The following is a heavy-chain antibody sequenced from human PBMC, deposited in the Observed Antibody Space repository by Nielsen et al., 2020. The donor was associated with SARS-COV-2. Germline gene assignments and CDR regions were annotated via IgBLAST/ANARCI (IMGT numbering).Heavy chain of an antibody. Sequence: GESLKISCAASGFTFSNAWMSWVRQAPGKGLEWVGRIKSKTDGGTTDYAAPVKGRFTISRDDSKDTLYLQMNSLKTEDTAVYYCVRQLWRGGYFDYWGQGTLVTVSS. CDR1: GFTFSNAW. D-gene: IGHD5-18*01. CDR2: IKSKTDGGTT. V-gene: IGHV3-15*01. J-gene: IGHJ4*02. CDR3: VRQLWRGGYFDY.